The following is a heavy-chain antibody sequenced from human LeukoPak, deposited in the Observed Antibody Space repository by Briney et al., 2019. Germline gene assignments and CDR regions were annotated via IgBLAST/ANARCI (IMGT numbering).Heavy chain of an antibody. CDR3: ARDQLYGDYSYFDY. Sequence: GGSLRLSCAASGFTFSSYSMNWVRQAPGKGLEWVSSISSSSSYIYYADSVKGRFTISRDNAKNSLYLQMNSLRAEDTAVYYCARDQLYGDYSYFDYWGQGTLVTVSS. CDR2: ISSSSSYI. D-gene: IGHD4-17*01. CDR1: GFTFSSYS. J-gene: IGHJ4*02. V-gene: IGHV3-21*01.